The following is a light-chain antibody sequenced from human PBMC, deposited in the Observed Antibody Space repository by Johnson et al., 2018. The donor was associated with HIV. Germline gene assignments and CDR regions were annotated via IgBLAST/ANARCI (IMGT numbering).Light chain of an antibody. Sequence: QSVLTQPPSVSAAPGQKVTISCSGSSSNIGNNYVSWYQQLPGTAPKFFIYENDKRPSGIPDRFSGSKSATSATLAITGFQTGDEADYYCATWDSSLSAYVFGPGTKVTIL. J-gene: IGLJ1*01. CDR1: SSNIGNNY. V-gene: IGLV1-51*02. CDR3: ATWDSSLSAYV. CDR2: END.